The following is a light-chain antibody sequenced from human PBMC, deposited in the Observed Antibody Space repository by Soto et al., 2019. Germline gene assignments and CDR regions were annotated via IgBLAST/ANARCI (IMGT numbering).Light chain of an antibody. CDR3: QQYITYSPYT. CDR1: QSVSVW. Sequence: DIQMTQSPSTLSASVGDRVTITCRASQSVSVWLAWYQQKPGKARKLLISDASSLQRGVPSRFSGSGSGTDFTLIISSLQPDDFATYYCQQYITYSPYTFGQGTKVEIK. CDR2: DAS. J-gene: IGKJ2*01. V-gene: IGKV1-5*01.